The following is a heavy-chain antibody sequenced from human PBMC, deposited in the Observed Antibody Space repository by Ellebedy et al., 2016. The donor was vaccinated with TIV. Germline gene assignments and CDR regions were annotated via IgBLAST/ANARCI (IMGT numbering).Heavy chain of an antibody. V-gene: IGHV1-2*02. CDR1: GYTFAVFY. Sequence: ASVKVSCXASGYTFAVFYIHWVRQAPGQGPEWMGWINVNSGETNYAPKFQGRVTMTSETSISTAYMELSGLRSDDTAVYYCATKHCTGGNCHHPTFDYWGQGSLVTVSS. CDR2: INVNSGET. CDR3: ATKHCTGGNCHHPTFDY. D-gene: IGHD2-8*02. J-gene: IGHJ4*02.